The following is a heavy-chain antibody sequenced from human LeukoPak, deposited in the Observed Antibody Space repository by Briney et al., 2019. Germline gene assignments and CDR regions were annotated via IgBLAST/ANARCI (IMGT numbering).Heavy chain of an antibody. J-gene: IGHJ4*02. Sequence: SETLSLTCTVSGGSISSSSYYWGWIRQPPGKGLEWIGSIYHSGSTYYNPSLKSRVTISVDTSKNQFSLKLSSVTAADTAVYYCARVGGGARDYWGQGTLVTVSS. CDR3: ARVGGGARDY. D-gene: IGHD3-16*01. CDR1: GGSISSSSYY. CDR2: IYHSGST. V-gene: IGHV4-39*07.